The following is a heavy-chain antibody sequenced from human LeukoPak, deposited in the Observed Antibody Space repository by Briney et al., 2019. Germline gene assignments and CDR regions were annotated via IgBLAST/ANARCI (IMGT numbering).Heavy chain of an antibody. J-gene: IGHJ6*03. CDR2: IKQDGSER. CDR1: GFTFSSYW. V-gene: IGHV3-7*01. D-gene: IGHD2-15*01. CDR3: ARDRSLDYYYYYMDV. Sequence: PGGSLRLSCAASGFTFSSYWMSWVRQAPGKGLEWVANIKQDGSERYYVDSVKGRFTISRDNAKNSLYLQMNSLRAEDTAVYYCARDRSLDYYYYYMDVWGKGTKVTVSS.